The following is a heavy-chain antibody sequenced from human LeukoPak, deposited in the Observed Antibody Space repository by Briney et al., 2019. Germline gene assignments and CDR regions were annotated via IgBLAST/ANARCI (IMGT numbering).Heavy chain of an antibody. D-gene: IGHD7-27*01. Sequence: GRSLRLFCAASGFTFDEYAMYWVRQAPGKGLEWVSGITWNSAAIGYADSVKGRFTISRDNAKNSLYLQMNSLRAEDTALYYCAKGTGRYYYYYGMDVWGQGTLVTVSS. CDR3: AKGTGRYYYYYGMDV. CDR2: ITWNSAAI. CDR1: GFTFDEYA. V-gene: IGHV3-9*01. J-gene: IGHJ6*02.